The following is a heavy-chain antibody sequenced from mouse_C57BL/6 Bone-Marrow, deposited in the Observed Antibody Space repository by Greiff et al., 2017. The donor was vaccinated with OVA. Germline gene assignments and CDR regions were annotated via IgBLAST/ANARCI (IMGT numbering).Heavy chain of an antibody. Sequence: QVQLQQPGAELVKPGASVKLSCKASGYTFTSYWMHWVKQRPGQGLEWIGMIHPNSGSTNYNEKFQSKATLTVDNSSSTAYMQRSSLTSEDSAVYYSARKRAYLYVDDWGQGTTLTVSS. V-gene: IGHV1-64*01. CDR1: GYTFTSYW. CDR2: IHPNSGST. D-gene: IGHD3-3*01. J-gene: IGHJ2*01. CDR3: ARKRAYLYVDD.